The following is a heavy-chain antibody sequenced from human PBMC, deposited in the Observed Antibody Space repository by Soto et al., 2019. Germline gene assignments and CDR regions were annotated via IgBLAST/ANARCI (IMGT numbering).Heavy chain of an antibody. D-gene: IGHD4-17*01. J-gene: IGHJ3*02. V-gene: IGHV3-30*03. CDR3: ARNHGRMTTVVTLDAFDI. Sequence: GGSLRLSCAASGFTFSSYGMHWVRQAPGKGLEWVAVISYDGSNKYYADSVKGRFTISRDNSKNTLYLQMNSLRAEDTAVYYCARNHGRMTTVVTLDAFDIWGQGTMVTVSS. CDR1: GFTFSSYG. CDR2: ISYDGSNK.